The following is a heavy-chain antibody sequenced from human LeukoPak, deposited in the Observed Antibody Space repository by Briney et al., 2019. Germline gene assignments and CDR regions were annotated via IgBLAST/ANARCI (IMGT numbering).Heavy chain of an antibody. D-gene: IGHD3-22*01. Sequence: QPGGSLRFSCATSGFTFRSYAMSWVRQAPGKGLEWVSAISGSGGSTYYADSVKGRFTISRDNSKNTLYLQMNSLRAEDTAVYYCAKDREYYYDSSGCAFDIWGQGTMVTVSS. V-gene: IGHV3-23*01. J-gene: IGHJ3*02. CDR2: ISGSGGST. CDR1: GFTFRSYA. CDR3: AKDREYYYDSSGCAFDI.